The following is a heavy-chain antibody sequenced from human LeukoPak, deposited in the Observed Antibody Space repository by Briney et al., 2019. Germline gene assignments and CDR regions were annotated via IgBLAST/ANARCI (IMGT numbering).Heavy chain of an antibody. CDR1: GYSFTRHV. CDR3: ARELTRFGELDF. D-gene: IGHD3-10*01. CDR2: IKVANGDT. V-gene: IGHV1-3*01. Sequence: GASVKVSCKTSGYSFTRHVLHCVRQAPGQGLEWMGWIKVANGDTKYSQRFQGRVTFVRDTSATTVYMDLSSLTSEDTALYYCARELTRFGELDFWGQGTLVTVSS. J-gene: IGHJ4*02.